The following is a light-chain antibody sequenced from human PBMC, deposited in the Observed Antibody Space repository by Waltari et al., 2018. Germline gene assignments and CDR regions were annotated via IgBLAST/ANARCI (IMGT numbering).Light chain of an antibody. Sequence: QSLVTQPPSMSGTPGQRVTISCSGSRSNIGINFVAWYQQLPGAAPKLLIFKADQRPSGVPDRFSGSNSGTSASLAISGLQSGDEADYCCAAWDNTLNAVVFGAGTKLTVL. J-gene: IGLJ2*01. CDR1: RSNIGINF. CDR3: AAWDNTLNAVV. V-gene: IGLV1-47*01. CDR2: KAD.